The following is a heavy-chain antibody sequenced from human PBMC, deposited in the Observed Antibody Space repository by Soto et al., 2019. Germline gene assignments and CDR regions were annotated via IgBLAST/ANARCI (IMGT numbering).Heavy chain of an antibody. D-gene: IGHD2-15*01. CDR3: ARFMGIVVVVPWFDP. J-gene: IGHJ5*02. CDR2: ISAYNGNT. V-gene: IGHV1-18*01. Sequence: ASVKVSCKASGYTFTSYGISLVRQAPRQGLEWMGWISAYNGNTNYAQKLQGRVTMTTDTSTSTAYMELRSLRSDDTAVYYCARFMGIVVVVPWFDPWGQGTLVTVSS. CDR1: GYTFTSYG.